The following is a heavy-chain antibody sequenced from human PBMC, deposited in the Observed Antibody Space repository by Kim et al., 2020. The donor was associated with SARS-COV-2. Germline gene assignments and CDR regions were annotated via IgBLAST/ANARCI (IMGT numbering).Heavy chain of an antibody. V-gene: IGHV1-2*02. J-gene: IGHJ4*02. CDR3: ARDSGSYGDFDY. Sequence: SDAQKFQGRVTRTRDASITTAYMQLSGLRSDDTAVYYCARDSGSYGDFDYWGQGTLVTVSS. D-gene: IGHD1-26*01.